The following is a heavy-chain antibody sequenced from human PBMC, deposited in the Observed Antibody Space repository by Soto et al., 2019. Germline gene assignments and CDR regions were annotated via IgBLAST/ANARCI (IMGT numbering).Heavy chain of an antibody. D-gene: IGHD6-13*01. CDR3: TRDIAAAGPAENWFDP. J-gene: IGHJ5*02. V-gene: IGHV3-49*04. CDR1: GFTFSSYA. CDR2: ISGSGGTT. Sequence: GGSLRLSCAASGFTFSSYAMSWVRQAPGKGLEWVSAISGSGGTTEYAASVKGRFTISRDDSKSIAYLQMNSLKTEDTAVYYCTRDIAAAGPAENWFDPWGQGTLVTVSS.